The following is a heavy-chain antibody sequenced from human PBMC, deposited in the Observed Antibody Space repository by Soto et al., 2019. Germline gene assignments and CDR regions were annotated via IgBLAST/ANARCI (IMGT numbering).Heavy chain of an antibody. CDR3: AHRNIGLRNDAFDF. V-gene: IGHV2-5*02. J-gene: IGHJ3*01. CDR2: IYWDDDK. Sequence: QITLKESGPTLVKPTQTLTLTCTFSGFSLTTSGVGVGWIRQPPGKALEWLALIYWDDDKRYSPSLKNRLTIIKDTSKNQVVLIMTYMDPVDTGTYYCAHRNIGLRNDAFDFWGQGTMVTVSS. CDR1: GFSLTTSGVG.